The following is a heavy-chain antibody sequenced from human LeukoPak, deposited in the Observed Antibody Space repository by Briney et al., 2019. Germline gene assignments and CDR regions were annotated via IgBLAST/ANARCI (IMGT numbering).Heavy chain of an antibody. V-gene: IGHV4-59*08. D-gene: IGHD3-22*01. CDR3: ARHKDSRGYYFDC. Sequence: SETLSLTCTVSGGSISSYYWSWIRQPPGKGLEWIGYIYYSGSTNYNPSLKSRVTMSIDTSKDQFSLRLSSVTAADTAVYYCARHKDSRGYYFDCWGQGTLVTVPS. CDR1: GGSISSYY. CDR2: IYYSGST. J-gene: IGHJ4*02.